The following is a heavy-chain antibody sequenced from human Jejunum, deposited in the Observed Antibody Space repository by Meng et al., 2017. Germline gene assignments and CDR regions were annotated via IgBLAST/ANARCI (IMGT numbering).Heavy chain of an antibody. CDR2: IRKDGSET. Sequence: GESLKISCAASGFSFSRYAMSWVRQAPGKGLEWVANIRKDGSETNYVDSVEGRFTISRDDSTNTLYLQMNSLRTEDTARYFCTTDLYESYYYEHDYWGQGAVVTVSS. V-gene: IGHV3-7*03. J-gene: IGHJ4*02. CDR3: TTDLYESYYYEHDY. D-gene: IGHD3-22*01. CDR1: GFSFSRYA.